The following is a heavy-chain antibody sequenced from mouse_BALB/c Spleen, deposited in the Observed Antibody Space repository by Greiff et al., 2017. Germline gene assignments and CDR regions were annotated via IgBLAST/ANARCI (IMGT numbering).Heavy chain of an antibody. CDR3: ARGGLRRGYFDV. D-gene: IGHD2-2*01. J-gene: IGHJ1*01. V-gene: IGHV5-17*02. Sequence: DVQLVESGGGLVQPGGSRKLSCAASGFTFSSFGMHWVRQAPEKGLEWVAYISSGSSTIYYADTVKGRFTISRDNPKNTLFLQMTSLRSEDTAMYYCARGGLRRGYFDVWGAGTTVTVSS. CDR2: ISSGSSTI. CDR1: GFTFSSFG.